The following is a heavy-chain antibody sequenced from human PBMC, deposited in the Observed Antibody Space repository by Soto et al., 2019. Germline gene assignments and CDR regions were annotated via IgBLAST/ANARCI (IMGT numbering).Heavy chain of an antibody. Sequence: QVQLVQSGAEVKKRGSSVKVSCKASGGTFSSYAISWVRQAPGKGLEWMGGIIPIFGTADYAQNFQGRVTITADESTSTAYMELSSLRSEDTAVYYCASHWGQTKRYYYYGMDVWGQGTTVTVSS. J-gene: IGHJ6*02. CDR2: IIPIFGTA. V-gene: IGHV1-69*12. CDR1: GGTFSSYA. D-gene: IGHD7-27*01. CDR3: ASHWGQTKRYYYYGMDV.